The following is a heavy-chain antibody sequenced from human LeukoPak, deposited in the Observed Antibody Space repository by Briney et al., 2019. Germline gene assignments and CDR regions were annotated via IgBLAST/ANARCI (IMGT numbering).Heavy chain of an antibody. Sequence: PGGSLRLSCAASGFTFDDYAMHWVRQAPGKGLEWVSGISWNSGSIGYAYSVKGRFTISRDNANHSLYLQMNSLRAEDTALYYCAKGFSVVVPAAHFDYWGQGTLVTVSS. V-gene: IGHV3-9*01. CDR3: AKGFSVVVPAAHFDY. CDR1: GFTFDDYA. D-gene: IGHD2-2*01. CDR2: ISWNSGSI. J-gene: IGHJ4*02.